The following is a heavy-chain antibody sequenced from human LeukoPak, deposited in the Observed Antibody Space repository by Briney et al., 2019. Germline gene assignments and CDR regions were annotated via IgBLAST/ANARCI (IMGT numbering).Heavy chain of an antibody. J-gene: IGHJ4*02. Sequence: GGSLRLSCAASGFTFDDYAMHWVRQAPGKGLEWVSGISWNSGSIGYADSVKGRFTISRDNAKNSLYLQMNSLRAEDTALYYCAKDKYYYGSGTEIDYWGQGTLVTVSS. V-gene: IGHV3-9*01. CDR1: GFTFDDYA. D-gene: IGHD3-10*01. CDR3: AKDKYYYGSGTEIDY. CDR2: ISWNSGSI.